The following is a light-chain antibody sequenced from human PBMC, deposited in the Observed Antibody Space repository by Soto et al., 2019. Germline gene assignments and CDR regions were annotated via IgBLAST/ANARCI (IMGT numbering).Light chain of an antibody. CDR1: QGISSY. V-gene: IGKV1-8*01. Sequence: AIRMTQSPSSLPASTGDRVIITCRASQGISSYLAWYQQRPGKAPKLLIYAASTLQSGVPSRFSGSGSGTDFTLTISCLQSEDFATYYCQQYYTYPRTFGPGTQVDIK. CDR3: QQYYTYPRT. CDR2: AAS. J-gene: IGKJ3*01.